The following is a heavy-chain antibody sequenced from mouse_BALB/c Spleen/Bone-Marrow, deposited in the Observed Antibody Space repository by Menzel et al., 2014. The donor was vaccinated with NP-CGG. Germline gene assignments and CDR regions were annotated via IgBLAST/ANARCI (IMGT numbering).Heavy chain of an antibody. CDR1: GFTFSNFG. CDR3: ARSHFYGNYFDY. CDR2: VSTGSTII. J-gene: IGHJ2*01. V-gene: IGHV5-17*02. Sequence: EVMLVESGGGLVQPGGSRKLSCAASGFTFSNFGMHWFRQSPEKGLEWVAFVSTGSTIIYYADTVKGRFTISRDNPENTLFLQMTSPRSEDTAIYYCARSHFYGNYFDYWGQGTTLTVSS. D-gene: IGHD2-1*01.